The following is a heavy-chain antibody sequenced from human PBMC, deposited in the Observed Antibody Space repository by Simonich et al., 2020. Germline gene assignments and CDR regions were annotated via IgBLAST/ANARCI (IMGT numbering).Heavy chain of an antibody. CDR2: IYYSGTT. Sequence: QLQLQESGPGLVKPSETLSLTCTVSGGSISSSSYYWGGNRQPPGKGLEWMGGIYYSGTTSPHPSLKRRVTMSVDTAKNQFSLRLSSVTAADTAVYYCARHKGYCSGGSCYSHWYFDLWGRGTLVTVSS. CDR1: GGSISSSSYY. J-gene: IGHJ2*01. V-gene: IGHV4-39*01. CDR3: ARHKGYCSGGSCYSHWYFDL. D-gene: IGHD2-15*01.